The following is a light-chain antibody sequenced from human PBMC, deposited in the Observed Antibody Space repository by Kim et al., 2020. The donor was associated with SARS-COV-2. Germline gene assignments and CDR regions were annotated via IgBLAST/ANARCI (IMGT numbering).Light chain of an antibody. V-gene: IGKV3-11*01. CDR3: QQRSGWPP. CDR1: QSISNY. J-gene: IGKJ5*01. Sequence: VLTQSPATLSLSPGESATLSCRASQSISNYLAWYQQKAGQAPRLLIYDASNRATGIPARFSGRGSGTDFTLTISSLGLEDSAVYYCQQRSGWPPFGQGTRLEIK. CDR2: DAS.